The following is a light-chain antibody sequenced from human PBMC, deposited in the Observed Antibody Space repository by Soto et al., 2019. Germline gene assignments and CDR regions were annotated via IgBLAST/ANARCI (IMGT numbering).Light chain of an antibody. CDR1: QSVSSY. CDR2: DAS. J-gene: IGKJ1*01. Sequence: EIFLTQSPATLSLSPVERATLSCRASQSVSSYLAWYQQKPGQAPRLLIYDASNRATGIPARFSGSGSGTDFTLTISSLEPEDFAVYYCQQRSNWPLTWTFGQGTKVDIK. V-gene: IGKV3-11*01. CDR3: QQRSNWPLTWT.